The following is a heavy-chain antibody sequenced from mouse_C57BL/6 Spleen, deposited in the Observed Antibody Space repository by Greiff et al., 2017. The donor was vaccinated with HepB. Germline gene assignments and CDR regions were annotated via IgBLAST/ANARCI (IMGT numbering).Heavy chain of an antibody. D-gene: IGHD4-1*01. CDR3: TRNDWDGYFDV. J-gene: IGHJ1*03. CDR1: GYTFTDYE. V-gene: IGHV1-15*01. Sequence: VQLQQSGAELVRPGASVTLSCKASGYTFTDYEMHWVKQTPVHGLEWIGAIDPETGGTAYNQKFKGKAILTADKSSSTAYMELRSLTSEDSAVYYCTRNDWDGYFDVWGTGTTVTVSS. CDR2: IDPETGGT.